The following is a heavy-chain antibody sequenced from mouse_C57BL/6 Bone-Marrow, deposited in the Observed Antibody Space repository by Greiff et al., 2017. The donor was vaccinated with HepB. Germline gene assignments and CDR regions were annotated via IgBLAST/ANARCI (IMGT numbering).Heavy chain of an antibody. D-gene: IGHD6-1*01. CDR1: GFSFTSFC. J-gene: IGHJ3*01. V-gene: IGHV1-55*01. CDR2: IYPGSGST. Sequence: QVQLLQPGAVLVKPGASVSLSCSASGFSFTSFCLTWVKHSPGLCLEWIGVIYPGSGSTNYNEKFKSKATLTVDTSSSTAYMQLSSLTSEDSAVYYCARRGAALAYWGQGTLVTVSA. CDR3: ARRGAALAY.